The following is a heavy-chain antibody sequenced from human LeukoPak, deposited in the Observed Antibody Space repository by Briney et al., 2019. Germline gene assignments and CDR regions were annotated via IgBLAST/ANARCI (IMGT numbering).Heavy chain of an antibody. J-gene: IGHJ4*02. Sequence: HAGGSLRLSCAASGFTFSTYAMSWVRQAAGKGLEWVSLISGSGGGTYYADSVKGRFTISRDNSKNTLYLQMNSLRAEDTAVYYCAKDRRGYCSGGSCYYNFDYWGQGTLVTVSS. CDR2: ISGSGGGT. V-gene: IGHV3-23*01. D-gene: IGHD2-15*01. CDR1: GFTFSTYA. CDR3: AKDRRGYCSGGSCYYNFDY.